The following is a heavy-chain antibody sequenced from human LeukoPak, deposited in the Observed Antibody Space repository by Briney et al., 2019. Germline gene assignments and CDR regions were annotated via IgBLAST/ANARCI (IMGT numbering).Heavy chain of an antibody. D-gene: IGHD1-7*01. Sequence: SETLSLTCTVSGGSISSSSYYWGWIRQPPGKGLEWIGSIYYSGSTYYNPSLKSRVTISVDTSKNQFSLKLSSVTAADTAVYYCGRLITGTTTAFDIWGQGTMVTVSS. CDR1: GGSISSSSYY. J-gene: IGHJ3*02. CDR2: IYYSGST. V-gene: IGHV4-39*07. CDR3: GRLITGTTTAFDI.